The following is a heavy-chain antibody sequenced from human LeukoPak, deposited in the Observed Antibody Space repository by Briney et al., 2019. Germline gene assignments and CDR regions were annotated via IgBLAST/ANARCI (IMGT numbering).Heavy chain of an antibody. Sequence: GGSLRLSCAASGFTFSSYWMNWARQAPGKGLEWVASINHNGNVNYYADSVKGRFTISRDNSKNTLYLQMNSLRAEDTAVYYCAKDFYEPPDYWGQGTLVTVSS. CDR3: AKDFYEPPDY. D-gene: IGHD3-3*01. CDR2: INHNGNVN. CDR1: GFTFSSYW. V-gene: IGHV3-7*01. J-gene: IGHJ4*02.